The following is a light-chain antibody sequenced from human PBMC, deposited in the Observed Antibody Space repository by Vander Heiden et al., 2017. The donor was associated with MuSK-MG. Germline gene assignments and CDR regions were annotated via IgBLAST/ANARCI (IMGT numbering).Light chain of an antibody. V-gene: IGKV1-39*01. CDR1: QRISSH. CDR3: QQSYSTPYT. CDR2: AAS. Sequence: DIQMTQYPSSLSASVGDRVTITCRASQRISSHLNWYQQKPGKAPKLLIYAASSLQSGVPSRFSGRGSGTDFTLTISSLQPEDFATYYCQQSYSTPYTFGQGTKLEI. J-gene: IGKJ2*01.